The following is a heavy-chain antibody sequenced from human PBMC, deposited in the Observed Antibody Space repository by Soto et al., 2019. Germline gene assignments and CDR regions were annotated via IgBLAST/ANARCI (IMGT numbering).Heavy chain of an antibody. D-gene: IGHD6-13*01. CDR2: IYYSGST. Sequence: SETLSLTCTVSGGSISSGGYYWSWIRQHPGKGLEWIGYIYYSGSTYYNPSLKSRVTISVDTSKNQFSLKLSSVTAADTAVYYCARGAAAWKSFDYWGQGTLVTVSS. V-gene: IGHV4-31*03. J-gene: IGHJ4*02. CDR3: ARGAAAWKSFDY. CDR1: GGSISSGGYY.